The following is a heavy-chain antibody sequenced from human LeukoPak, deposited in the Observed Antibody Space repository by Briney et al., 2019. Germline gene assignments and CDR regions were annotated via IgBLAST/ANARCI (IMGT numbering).Heavy chain of an antibody. D-gene: IGHD1-26*01. CDR1: GFTFSSYA. Sequence: GGSLRLSCAASGFTFSSYAMHWVRQAPGKGLEWVAVISYDGSNKYYADSVKGRFTISRDNFKNTLYLQMNSLRAEDTAVYYCARQEVELAAFDYWGQGTLVTVSS. J-gene: IGHJ4*02. CDR2: ISYDGSNK. V-gene: IGHV3-30-3*01. CDR3: ARQEVELAAFDY.